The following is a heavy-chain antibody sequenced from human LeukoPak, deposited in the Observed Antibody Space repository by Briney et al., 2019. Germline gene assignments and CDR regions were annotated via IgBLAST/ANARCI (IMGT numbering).Heavy chain of an antibody. CDR3: ARADYDTSRYYYTFYF. J-gene: IGHJ4*02. V-gene: IGHV4-59*01. Sequence: PSETLSLTCTVSGGSINGYYWSWIRQPPEKGLEWIGYIYYRRSTNYNPSLKSRVTMSVDTSRNQFFLKLRYMSAADTSVYYCARADYDTSRYYYTFYFWGQGTLVTVSS. D-gene: IGHD3-22*01. CDR1: GGSINGYY. CDR2: IYYRRST.